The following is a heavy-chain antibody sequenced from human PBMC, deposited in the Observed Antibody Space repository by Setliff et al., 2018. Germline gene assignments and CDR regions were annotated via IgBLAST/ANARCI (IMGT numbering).Heavy chain of an antibody. J-gene: IGHJ4*02. V-gene: IGHV7-4-1*02. D-gene: IGHD3-10*02. CDR3: ARDRDGMFMFDS. Sequence: ASVKVSCKASGGTFNNYGVTWVRQAPGQGLEWMGWINTNTGFPRYAQGFTGRFVFSLDTSVSTAYLQISSLKAEDTAVYYCARDRDGMFMFDSWGQGTLVTVSS. CDR1: GGTFNNYG. CDR2: INTNTGFP.